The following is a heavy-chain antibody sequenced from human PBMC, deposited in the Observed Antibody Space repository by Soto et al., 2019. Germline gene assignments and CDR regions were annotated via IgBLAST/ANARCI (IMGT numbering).Heavy chain of an antibody. CDR1: GYTFTSYD. V-gene: IGHV1-8*01. J-gene: IGHJ4*02. Sequence: QVQLVQSGAEVKSPGASVKVSCKASGYTFTSYDINWVRQATGQGFEWMGWMNPKSGGTRYIQKFQGRVTMPRDTSISTAYMELSSLTSEDTAVYDCARGPTGMIDYWGQGTLVTVSS. CDR3: ARGPTGMIDY. CDR2: MNPKSGGT.